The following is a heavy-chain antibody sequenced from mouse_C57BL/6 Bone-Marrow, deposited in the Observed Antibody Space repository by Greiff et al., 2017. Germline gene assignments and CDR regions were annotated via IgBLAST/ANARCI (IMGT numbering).Heavy chain of an antibody. J-gene: IGHJ1*03. V-gene: IGHV1-58*01. D-gene: IGHD1-2*01. CDR1: GYTFTSYG. CDR3: ATTAFDV. Sequence: VQLQQSGAELVRPGSSVKMSCKTSGYTFTSYGINWVKQRPGQGLEWIGYIYIGNGDTKYNEKFKGKATLTSDTSSSTAYMQLSSLTSEDSAIYVCATTAFDVWGTGTTVTVSS. CDR2: IYIGNGDT.